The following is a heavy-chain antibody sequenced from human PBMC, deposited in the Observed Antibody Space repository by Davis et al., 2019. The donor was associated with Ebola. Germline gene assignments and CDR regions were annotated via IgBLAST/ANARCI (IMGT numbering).Heavy chain of an antibody. V-gene: IGHV1-18*01. D-gene: IGHD3-16*02. CDR2: ISAYNGNT. CDR1: GYTFTSYG. J-gene: IGHJ4*02. CDR3: ARDGSPVTHTYYDYIWGSYREYYFDY. Sequence: ASVKVSCKASGYTFTSYGISWVRQAPGQGLEWMGWISAYNGNTNYAQKLQGRVTMTTDTSTSTAYMELRSLRAEDTAVYYCARDGSPVTHTYYDYIWGSYREYYFDYWGQGTLVTVSS.